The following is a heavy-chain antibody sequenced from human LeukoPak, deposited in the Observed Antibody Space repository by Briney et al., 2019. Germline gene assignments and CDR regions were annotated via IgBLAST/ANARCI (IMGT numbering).Heavy chain of an antibody. D-gene: IGHD6-13*01. V-gene: IGHV4-4*02. Sequence: SETPSLTCAVSGGSISSSNWWSWVRQPPGKGLEWIGEIYHSGSTNYNPSLKSRVTISVDKSKNQFSLKLSSVTAADAAVYYCARAWGAAAGLGFDYWGQGTLVTVSS. J-gene: IGHJ4*02. CDR1: GGSISSSNW. CDR3: ARAWGAAAGLGFDY. CDR2: IYHSGST.